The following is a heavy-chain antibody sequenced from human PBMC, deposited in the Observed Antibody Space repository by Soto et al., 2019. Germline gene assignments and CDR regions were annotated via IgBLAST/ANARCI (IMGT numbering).Heavy chain of an antibody. Sequence: PSETLSLTCTVSGYSISSGGYYWSWIRQHPGKGLEWIGFIYSGGSTYYNPSLKTRGTLSVDTSHNQFSLRLASVTDADTAVYYCARVEPQVSFYGLDVWGQGATVTVSS. CDR2: IYSGGST. CDR3: ARVEPQVSFYGLDV. V-gene: IGHV4-31*03. J-gene: IGHJ6*02. CDR1: GYSISSGGYY.